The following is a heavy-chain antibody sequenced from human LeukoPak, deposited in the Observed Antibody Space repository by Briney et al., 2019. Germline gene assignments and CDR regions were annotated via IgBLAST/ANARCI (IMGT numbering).Heavy chain of an antibody. Sequence: PGGSLRLSCAASGFTFSSYTMHWVRQAPGKGLEYVSAITTNGGRTYYANYFKGRFTISRDNSKSTLYLQMGSLRTEDMAVYYCARGRLVVTALDYWGQGTLVTVSS. CDR3: ARGRLVVTALDY. V-gene: IGHV3-64*01. D-gene: IGHD2-21*02. CDR2: ITTNGGRT. J-gene: IGHJ4*02. CDR1: GFTFSSYT.